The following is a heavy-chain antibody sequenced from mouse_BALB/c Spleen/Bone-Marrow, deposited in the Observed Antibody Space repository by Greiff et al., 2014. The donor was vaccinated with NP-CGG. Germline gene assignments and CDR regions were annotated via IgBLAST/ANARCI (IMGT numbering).Heavy chain of an antibody. D-gene: IGHD1-1*01. V-gene: IGHV1-9*01. CDR3: ARGFITTVEGFAY. CDR2: ILPGSGRT. Sequence: VKLMESGAELVKPGTSVKMSCKASGYTFTSYWMHWVKQRPGQGLEWIGEILPGSGRTNYNEKFKGKATFTADTSSNTAYMQLSSLTSEDSAVYYCARGFITTVEGFAYWGQGTLVAVSA. J-gene: IGHJ3*01. CDR1: GYTFTSYW.